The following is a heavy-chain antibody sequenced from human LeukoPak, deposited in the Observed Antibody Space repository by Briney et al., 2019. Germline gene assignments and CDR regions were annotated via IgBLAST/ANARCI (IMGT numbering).Heavy chain of an antibody. CDR2: INQDGSQK. Sequence: SCKASGGTFSSYAISWVRQAPGKGLEWVANINQDGSQKSCVDSVKGRFSISRDNAKNSLYLQMHSLRAEDTAVYYCARSNREFASGSGDYWGQGTLVTVSS. V-gene: IGHV3-7*05. D-gene: IGHD3-10*01. J-gene: IGHJ4*02. CDR1: GGTFSSYA. CDR3: ARSNREFASGSGDY.